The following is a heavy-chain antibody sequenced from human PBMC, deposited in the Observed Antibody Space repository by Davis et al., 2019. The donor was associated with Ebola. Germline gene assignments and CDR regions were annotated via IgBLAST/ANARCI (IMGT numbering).Heavy chain of an antibody. D-gene: IGHD3-3*01. CDR3: AREGLRFLLFDP. CDR1: GFTFSSYG. CDR2: ISYDGSNK. Sequence: GGSLRLSCAASGFTFSSYGMHWVRQAPGKGLEWVAVISYDGSNKYYADSVKGRFTISRDSAKNSLYLQMNSLRAEDTAVYYCAREGLRFLLFDPWGQGTLVTVSS. J-gene: IGHJ5*02. V-gene: IGHV3-30*03.